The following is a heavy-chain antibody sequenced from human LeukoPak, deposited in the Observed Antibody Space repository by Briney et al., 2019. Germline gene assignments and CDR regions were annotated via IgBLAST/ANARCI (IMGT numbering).Heavy chain of an antibody. Sequence: PSETLSLTCTVSGGSIRSYYWSWLRQPPAKGLEWIGHIYHSGSTNYNPSLKSRVTMSVDTSKNQFSLRLSSVTAADTAVYYCARHYDSGSYPLDYWGQGALVTVSS. CDR3: ARHYDSGSYPLDY. V-gene: IGHV4-59*08. D-gene: IGHD3-10*01. CDR1: GGSIRSYY. CDR2: IYHSGST. J-gene: IGHJ4*02.